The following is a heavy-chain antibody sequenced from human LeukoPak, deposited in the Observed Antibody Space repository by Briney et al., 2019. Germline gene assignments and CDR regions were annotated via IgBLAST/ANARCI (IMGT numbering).Heavy chain of an antibody. J-gene: IGHJ4*02. D-gene: IGHD4-23*01. CDR2: IYYSGST. Sequence: PSETLSLTCTVSGGSISSYYWSWIRQPPGKGLEWIGYIYYSGSTYYNPSLKSRVTISVDTSKNQFSLKLSSVTAADTAVYYCARDLLNEGNHLDYWGQGTLVTVSS. CDR1: GGSISSYY. CDR3: ARDLLNEGNHLDY. V-gene: IGHV4-59*12.